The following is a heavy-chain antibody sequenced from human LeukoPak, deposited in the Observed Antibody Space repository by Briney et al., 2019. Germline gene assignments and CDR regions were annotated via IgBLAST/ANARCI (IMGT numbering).Heavy chain of an antibody. CDR2: ISGSGGGT. CDR1: GFTFSSYA. CDR3: AKGESSGVSPFDY. V-gene: IGHV3-23*01. Sequence: GGSLRLSCAASGFTFSSYAMSWVRQAPGKGLEWVSTISGSGGGTYYADSVKGRFTISGDNSKNTLFLQMNSLRAEDTAVYYCAKGESSGVSPFDYWGQGTLVTVSS. J-gene: IGHJ4*02. D-gene: IGHD2-8*01.